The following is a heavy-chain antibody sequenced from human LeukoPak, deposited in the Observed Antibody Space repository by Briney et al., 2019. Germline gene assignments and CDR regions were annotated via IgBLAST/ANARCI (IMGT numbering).Heavy chain of an antibody. V-gene: IGHV4-59*01. D-gene: IGHD1-26*01. Sequence: SETLSLTYTVSGGSISGYYGCWIRQPPGKGLEWIGFISHKGTTRYNPSLKSRITISVDTSKNQFSLKLTSVTAADTAVYYCARELVGGRVYFYNWGQGTLVTVSS. CDR1: GGSISGYY. J-gene: IGHJ4*02. CDR2: ISHKGTT. CDR3: ARELVGGRVYFYN.